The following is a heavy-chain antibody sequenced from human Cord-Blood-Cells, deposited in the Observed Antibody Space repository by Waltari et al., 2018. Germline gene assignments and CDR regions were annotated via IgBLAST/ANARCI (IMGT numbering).Heavy chain of an antibody. Sequence: EVQLVESGGGLVQPGRSLRLSCAASGFTFGDYALHWVRQAPGKGLEWVSGISWNSGSIGYADSVKGRFTISRDNAKNSLYLQMNSLRAEDTALYYCAKASPYDFWSGYYDYWGQGTLVTVSS. CDR1: GFTFGDYA. D-gene: IGHD3-3*01. V-gene: IGHV3-9*01. CDR2: ISWNSGSI. CDR3: AKASPYDFWSGYYDY. J-gene: IGHJ4*02.